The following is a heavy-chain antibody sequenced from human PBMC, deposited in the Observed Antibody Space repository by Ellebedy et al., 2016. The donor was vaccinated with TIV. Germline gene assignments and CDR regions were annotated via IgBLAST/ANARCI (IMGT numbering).Heavy chain of an antibody. V-gene: IGHV1-69*05. CDR2: IIPIFGTA. D-gene: IGHD1-26*01. Sequence: ASVKVSCKASGGTFSSYAISWVRQAPGQGLEWMGGIIPIFGTANYAQKFQGRVTITRNTSISTAYMELSSLRSEDTAVYYCARGEVGATTGRGMDVWGQGTTVTVSS. J-gene: IGHJ6*02. CDR3: ARGEVGATTGRGMDV. CDR1: GGTFSSYA.